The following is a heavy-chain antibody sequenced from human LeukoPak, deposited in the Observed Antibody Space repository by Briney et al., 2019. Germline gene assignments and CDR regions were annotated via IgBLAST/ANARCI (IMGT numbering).Heavy chain of an antibody. V-gene: IGHV1-69*05. D-gene: IGHD6-13*01. CDR2: IIPIFGTA. J-gene: IGHJ6*03. Sequence: GASVKVSCKASGGTFSSYAISWVRQAPGQGLGWMGGIIPIFGTANYVQQSQGKVTITTDESTSTAYMELCSLRSEDTAVYYCARAGIAAAGMETHYYYYYMDVWGKGTTVTVSS. CDR3: ARAGIAAAGMETHYYYYYMDV. CDR1: GGTFSSYA.